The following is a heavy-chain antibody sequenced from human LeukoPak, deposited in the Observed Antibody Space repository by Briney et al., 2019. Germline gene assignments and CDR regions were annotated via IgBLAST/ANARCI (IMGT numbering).Heavy chain of an antibody. V-gene: IGHV1-2*02. Sequence: ASVKVSCKASGYTFTSYYMHWVRQAPGQGLEWMGWINPNSGGTNYAQKFQGRVTMTRDTSISTAYMELSRLRSDDTAVYYCARPDVDTAMFDYWGQGTLVTVSS. CDR2: INPNSGGT. CDR3: ARPDVDTAMFDY. D-gene: IGHD5-18*01. CDR1: GYTFTSYY. J-gene: IGHJ4*02.